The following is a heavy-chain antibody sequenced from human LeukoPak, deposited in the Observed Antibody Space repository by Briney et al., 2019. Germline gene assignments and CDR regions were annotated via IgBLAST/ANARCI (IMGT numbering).Heavy chain of an antibody. J-gene: IGHJ3*02. Sequence: GGSLRLSCGASGFTFSSYTMNWVRQAPGKGLEWVSSISETSYTHYADSVKGRFTISRDNSKNTLYLQMNSLRTEDTAVYYCAKGVSSSWSNDAFDIWGQGTMVTVSS. CDR2: ISETSYT. CDR3: AKGVSSSWSNDAFDI. V-gene: IGHV3-23*01. D-gene: IGHD6-13*01. CDR1: GFTFSSYT.